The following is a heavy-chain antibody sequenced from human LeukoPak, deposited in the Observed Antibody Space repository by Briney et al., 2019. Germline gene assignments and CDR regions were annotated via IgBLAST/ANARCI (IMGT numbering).Heavy chain of an antibody. CDR2: INPSGGST. V-gene: IGHV1-46*01. D-gene: IGHD1-1*01. J-gene: IGHJ4*02. CDR3: AREGATGTDAFDY. Sequence: ASVKVSCKASGYTFTSYYMHWVRQAPGQGLEWMGIINPSGGSTSYAQKFQGGLTMTRDMSTSTVYMDLSSLRSEDTAVYYCAREGATGTDAFDYWGQGTQVTVSS. CDR1: GYTFTSYY.